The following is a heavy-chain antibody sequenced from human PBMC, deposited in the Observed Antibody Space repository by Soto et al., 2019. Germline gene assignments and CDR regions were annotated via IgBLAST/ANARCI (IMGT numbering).Heavy chain of an antibody. D-gene: IGHD6-19*01. CDR3: ARKMSGWPKFDW. CDR1: GYTFTSYD. Sequence: QIQLVQSAAELKKPGASVNVSCVTSGYTFTSYDITWVRQAPGQGLVWMGWINGYSGTTEYEQKFQGRVTMTTDTSTGIAFIELSRLNFDDTGVYFCARKMSGWPKFDWRGQGTLVSVSS. CDR2: INGYSGTT. J-gene: IGHJ4*02. V-gene: IGHV1-18*04.